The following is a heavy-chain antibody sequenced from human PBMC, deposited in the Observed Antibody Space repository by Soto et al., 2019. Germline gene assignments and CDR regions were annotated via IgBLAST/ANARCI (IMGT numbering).Heavy chain of an antibody. CDR3: ALKSSIAARWGWFDP. CDR1: GGSFSGYY. CDR2: INHSGST. Sequence: KTSETLSLTCAVYGGSFSGYYWSWIRQPPGKGLEWIGEINHSGSTNYNPSLKSRVTISVDTSKNQFSLKLSSVTAADTAVYYCALKSSIAARWGWFDPWGQGTLVTVSS. J-gene: IGHJ5*02. D-gene: IGHD6-6*01. V-gene: IGHV4-34*01.